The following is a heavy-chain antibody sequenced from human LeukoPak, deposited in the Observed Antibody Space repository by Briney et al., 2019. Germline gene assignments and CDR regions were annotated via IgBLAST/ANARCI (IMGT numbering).Heavy chain of an antibody. V-gene: IGHV4-39*07. CDR2: IYASGST. J-gene: IGHJ5*02. D-gene: IGHD3-22*01. Sequence: SETLSLTCTVSGGSISSSSYYWGWIRQPPGKGLEWIGRIYASGSTNYNPSLKSRVTMSIDTSENQFSLKLSSVTAADTAVYYCARRSHYYDSSGYYSVLYWFDPWGQGTLVTVSS. CDR1: GGSISSSSYY. CDR3: ARRSHYYDSSGYYSVLYWFDP.